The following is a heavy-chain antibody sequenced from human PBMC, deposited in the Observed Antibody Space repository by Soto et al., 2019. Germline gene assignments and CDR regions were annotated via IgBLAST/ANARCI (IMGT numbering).Heavy chain of an antibody. CDR1: DYSFTTFV. Sequence: ASVKVSCKASDYSFTTFVISWVRQAPGQGLEWMGWINPYNGNTNYAQNLQGRVTMTTDTSTSTAYMELRSLRSDDTAVYYCAPAAVGAESLGYWGQGTLVTVSS. J-gene: IGHJ4*02. CDR3: APAAVGAESLGY. V-gene: IGHV1-18*01. CDR2: INPYNGNT. D-gene: IGHD1-26*01.